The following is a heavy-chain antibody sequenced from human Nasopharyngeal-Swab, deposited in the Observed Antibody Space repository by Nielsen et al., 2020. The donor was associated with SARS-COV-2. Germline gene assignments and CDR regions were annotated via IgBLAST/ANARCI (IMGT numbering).Heavy chain of an antibody. CDR1: GASISSGSYY. Sequence: SETLSLTCTVSGASISSGSYYWTWIRQHPGKGLEWIGYISYSGSTYYNPSLKSRVSMSVDTSRNQFSLKMMSVTAEDTAVYYCVRKYTYDKRFDFWGQGTRVTVSS. CDR2: ISYSGST. J-gene: IGHJ4*01. D-gene: IGHD3-22*01. CDR3: VRKYTYDKRFDF. V-gene: IGHV4-31*03.